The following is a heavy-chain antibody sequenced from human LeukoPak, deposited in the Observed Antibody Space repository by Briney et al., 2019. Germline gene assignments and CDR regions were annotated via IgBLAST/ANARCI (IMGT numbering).Heavy chain of an antibody. V-gene: IGHV1-46*01. CDR2: INPSGGST. CDR3: ARAYCSSNTSCARGWYFDL. D-gene: IGHD2-2*01. CDR1: GNTFTSYY. J-gene: IGHJ2*01. Sequence: ASVKVSCKPSGNTFTSYYMHWVRQAPGQGLEWMGIINPSGGSTSYAQKFQGRVTMTRDTSTSTVYMELSSLRSEDTAVYYCARAYCSSNTSCARGWYFDLWGRGTLVTVSS.